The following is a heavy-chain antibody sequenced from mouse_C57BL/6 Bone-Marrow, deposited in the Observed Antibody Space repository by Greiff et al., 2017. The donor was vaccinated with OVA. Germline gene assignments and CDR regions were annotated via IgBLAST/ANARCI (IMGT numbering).Heavy chain of an antibody. Sequence: VQLKESGGGLVKPGGSLKLSCAASGFTFSDYGMHWVRQAPEKGLEWVAYISSGSSTIYYADTVKGRFTISRDNAKNTLFLQMTSLRSEDTAMYYCARPPRGYPYYFDYWGQGTTLTVSS. CDR3: ARPPRGYPYYFDY. D-gene: IGHD3-1*01. CDR1: GFTFSDYG. CDR2: ISSGSSTI. V-gene: IGHV5-17*01. J-gene: IGHJ2*01.